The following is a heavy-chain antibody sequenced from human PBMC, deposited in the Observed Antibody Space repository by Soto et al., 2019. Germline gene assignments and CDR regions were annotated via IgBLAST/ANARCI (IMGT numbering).Heavy chain of an antibody. CDR1: GCTFSSYT. CDR3: ARDRLPRITMVRGVMFDY. Sequence: GASVKVSCKASGCTFSSYTISWVRQAPGQGLEWMGRIIPILGIANYAQKFQGRVTITADKSTSTAYMELSSLRSDDTAVYYCARDRLPRITMVRGVMFDYWGQGTLVTVSS. V-gene: IGHV1-69*04. J-gene: IGHJ4*02. CDR2: IIPILGIA. D-gene: IGHD3-10*01.